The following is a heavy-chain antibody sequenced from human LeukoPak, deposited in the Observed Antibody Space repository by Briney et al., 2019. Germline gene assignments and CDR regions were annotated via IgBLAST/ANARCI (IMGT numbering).Heavy chain of an antibody. J-gene: IGHJ6*02. CDR2: INHSGST. CDR1: GGSFSGYY. Sequence: ASETLSLTCAVYGGSFSGYYWSWIRQPPGKGLEWIGEINHSGSTNYNPSLKSRVTISVDTSKNQFSLKLSSVTAADTAVYYCARGSFGVVAYYYYGMDVWGQGTTVTVSS. D-gene: IGHD3-22*01. CDR3: ARGSFGVVAYYYYGMDV. V-gene: IGHV4-34*01.